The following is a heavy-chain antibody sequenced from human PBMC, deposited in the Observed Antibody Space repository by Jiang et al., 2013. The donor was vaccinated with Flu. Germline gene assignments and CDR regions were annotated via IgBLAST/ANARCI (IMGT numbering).Heavy chain of an antibody. V-gene: IGHV4-59*01. CDR2: IYYSGST. CDR3: ARSLYSYGEFDY. J-gene: IGHJ4*02. CDR1: GGSISSYY. D-gene: IGHD5-18*01. Sequence: GSGLVKPSETLSLTCTVSGGSISSYYWSWIRQPPGKGLEWIGYIYYSGSTNYNPSLKSRVTISVDTSKNQFSLKLSSVTAADTAVYYCARSLYSYGEFDYWGQGTLVTVSS.